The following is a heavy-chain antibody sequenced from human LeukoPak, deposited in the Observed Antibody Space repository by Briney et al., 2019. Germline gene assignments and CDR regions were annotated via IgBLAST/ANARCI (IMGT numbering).Heavy chain of an antibody. CDR3: ARVRDDFWSGPSAYFDY. Sequence: SETLSLTCTVSGGSISSYYWSWIRQPPGTGLEWIGYIYYSGSTNYNPSLKSRVTISVDTSKNQFSLKLGSVTAADTAVYYCARVRDDFWSGPSAYFDYWGQGTLVTVSS. V-gene: IGHV4-59*01. D-gene: IGHD3-3*01. J-gene: IGHJ4*02. CDR1: GGSISSYY. CDR2: IYYSGST.